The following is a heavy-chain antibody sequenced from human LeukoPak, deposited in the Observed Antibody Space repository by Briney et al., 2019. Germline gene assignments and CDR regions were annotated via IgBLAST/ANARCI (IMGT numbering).Heavy chain of an antibody. Sequence: SETLSLTCAVSGGSVSDYYWSWIRQSPGRGLEWVGEINQSGSTDYNPSLKSRVIISMDTSKTQFSLNLSSVTAADTAVYYCARDYDSSGYYPFYWGQGTPVTVSS. CDR3: ARDYDSSGYYPFY. CDR1: GGSVSDYY. CDR2: INQSGST. D-gene: IGHD3-22*01. V-gene: IGHV4-34*01. J-gene: IGHJ4*02.